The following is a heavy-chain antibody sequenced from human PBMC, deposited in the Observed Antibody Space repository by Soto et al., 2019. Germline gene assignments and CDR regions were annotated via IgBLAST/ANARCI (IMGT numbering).Heavy chain of an antibody. Sequence: PGGSLRLSCAASGFTFSSYGMHWVRQAPGKGLEWVAVISYDGSNKYYADSVKGRFTISRDNSKNTLYLQMNSLRAEDTAVYYCATGGWYLSYYFDYWGQGTLVTVSS. CDR2: ISYDGSNK. CDR1: GFTFSSYG. D-gene: IGHD6-19*01. J-gene: IGHJ4*02. CDR3: ATGGWYLSYYFDY. V-gene: IGHV3-30*03.